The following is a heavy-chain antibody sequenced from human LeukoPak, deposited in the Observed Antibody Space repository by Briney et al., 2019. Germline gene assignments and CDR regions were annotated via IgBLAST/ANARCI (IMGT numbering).Heavy chain of an antibody. Sequence: GGSLTLTCAASGFTFSSYAMSWIRQPPGKGLECVSAILGSGGSTYYADSVKGWFTISRDNSKKTLYLQMNSLRAEDTAVYYCAKMSIGGWFGEFPVFDYWGQGTLVTVSS. CDR2: ILGSGGST. D-gene: IGHD3-10*01. V-gene: IGHV3-23*01. CDR3: AKMSIGGWFGEFPVFDY. J-gene: IGHJ4*02. CDR1: GFTFSSYA.